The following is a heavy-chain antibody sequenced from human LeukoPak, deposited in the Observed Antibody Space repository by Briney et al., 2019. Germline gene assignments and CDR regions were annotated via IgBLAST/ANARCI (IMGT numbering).Heavy chain of an antibody. CDR2: ISSSGSTI. Sequence: GGSLRLSCAASGFTFSSYEMNWVRQAPGKGLEWVSHISSSGSTIYYADSVKGRFTISRDNAKNSLYLQMNSLRAEDTAVYYCARDRIAARWFDPWGQGTLVTVSS. J-gene: IGHJ5*02. CDR3: ARDRIAARWFDP. V-gene: IGHV3-48*03. D-gene: IGHD6-13*01. CDR1: GFTFSSYE.